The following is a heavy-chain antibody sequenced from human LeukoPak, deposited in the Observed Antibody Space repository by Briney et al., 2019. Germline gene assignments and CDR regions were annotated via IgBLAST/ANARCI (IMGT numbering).Heavy chain of an antibody. D-gene: IGHD1-14*01. CDR3: ARETGFWSIDN. CDR2: IYYSGST. Sequence: LSETLSLTCTVSGGSISSFYWSWIRQPPGKGPEWIGYIYYSGSTIYNPSLKSRVTISVDTSKNQFSLKLSSVTAADTAVYYCARETGFWSIDNWGQGTLVAVSS. CDR1: GGSISSFY. J-gene: IGHJ4*02. V-gene: IGHV4-59*01.